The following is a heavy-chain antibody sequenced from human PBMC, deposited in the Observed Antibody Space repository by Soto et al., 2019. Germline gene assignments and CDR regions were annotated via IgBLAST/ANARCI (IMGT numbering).Heavy chain of an antibody. Sequence: GASVKVSCKASGNTVPNYAIHWVRQAPGQGLEWMGRIIPILGIANYAQKFQGRVTITADKSTSTAYMELSSLRSEDTAVYYCARTITMVRASAPVTISKQLYYYGMDVWGQGTTVTVSS. V-gene: IGHV1-69*04. J-gene: IGHJ6*02. D-gene: IGHD3-10*01. CDR1: GNTVPNYA. CDR3: ARTITMVRASAPVTISKQLYYYGMDV. CDR2: IIPILGIA.